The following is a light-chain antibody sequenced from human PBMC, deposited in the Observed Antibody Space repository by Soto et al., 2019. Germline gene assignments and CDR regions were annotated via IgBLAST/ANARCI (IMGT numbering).Light chain of an antibody. Sequence: EIVLTQSPGTLSLSPGEGATLSCRASQSVPKNYLGWYKQKTGQAPRLIIYDVSNSATDVPDRFSGSGSETDFTLTISGLEPEDFAVYYCQQYATAPLTFGGGTKLEIK. CDR3: QQYATAPLT. CDR2: DVS. V-gene: IGKV3-20*01. CDR1: QSVPKNY. J-gene: IGKJ4*01.